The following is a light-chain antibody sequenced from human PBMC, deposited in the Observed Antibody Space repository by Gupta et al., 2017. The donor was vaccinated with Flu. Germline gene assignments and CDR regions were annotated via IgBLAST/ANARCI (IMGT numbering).Light chain of an antibody. CDR3: SSFTTSRTLI. CDR2: EVS. Sequence: QSALTQPASVSGSPGQSITISCTGTSSDVGGYKYVSWYQQHPGKAPKLMSYEVSNRPSGTSNRFSGSKSGNTASLTISGLQAEDERDYYCSSFTTSRTLIFGGGTTLTVL. J-gene: IGLJ2*01. CDR1: SSDVGGYKY. V-gene: IGLV2-14*01.